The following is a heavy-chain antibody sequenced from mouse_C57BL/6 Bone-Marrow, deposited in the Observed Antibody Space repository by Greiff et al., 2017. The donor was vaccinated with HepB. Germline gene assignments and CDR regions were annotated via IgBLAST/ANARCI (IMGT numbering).Heavy chain of an antibody. J-gene: IGHJ2*01. D-gene: IGHD2-3*01. CDR2: INPGSGGT. Sequence: QVQLQQSGAELVRPGTSVKVFCKASGYAFTNYLIEWVKQRPGQGLEWIGVINPGSGGTNYNEKFKGKATLTADKSSSTAYMQLSSLTSEDSAVYFCARRVYDGYYRYYYFDYWGQGTTLTVSS. CDR3: ARRVYDGYYRYYYFDY. V-gene: IGHV1-54*01. CDR1: GYAFTNYL.